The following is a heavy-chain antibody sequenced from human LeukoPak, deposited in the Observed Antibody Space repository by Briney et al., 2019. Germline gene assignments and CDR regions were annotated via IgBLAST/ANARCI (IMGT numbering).Heavy chain of an antibody. CDR3: TTDRCSSTSCHDY. Sequence: GGSLRLSCAASGFIFSNAWMSWVRQAPGKGLEWVGRIKSKTDCETTDYAAPVKGKFTISRDDSKNTVYLQMNSLKTEDTAVYYCTTDRCSSTSCHDYWGQGTLVTVSS. CDR2: IKSKTDCETT. CDR1: GFIFSNAW. D-gene: IGHD2-2*01. J-gene: IGHJ4*02. V-gene: IGHV3-15*01.